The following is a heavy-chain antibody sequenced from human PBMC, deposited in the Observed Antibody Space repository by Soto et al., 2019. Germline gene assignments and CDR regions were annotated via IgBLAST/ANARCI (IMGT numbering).Heavy chain of an antibody. V-gene: IGHV1-2*04. D-gene: IGHD2-15*01. Sequence: QVQLVQSGAEVKKPGASVKVSCKASGYTFTGYYMHWVRQAPGQGLEWMGWINPNSGGTNYAQKFQAWVTMTRDTSISTAYMELSRLRSDDTAVYYCARDPMLGYCSGGSCYQSGWFDPWGQGTLVTVSS. CDR1: GYTFTGYY. CDR2: INPNSGGT. CDR3: ARDPMLGYCSGGSCYQSGWFDP. J-gene: IGHJ5*02.